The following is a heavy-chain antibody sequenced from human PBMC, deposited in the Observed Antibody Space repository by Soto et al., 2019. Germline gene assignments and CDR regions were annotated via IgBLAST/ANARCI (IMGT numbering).Heavy chain of an antibody. D-gene: IGHD2-15*01. CDR3: ARAMGLIVVVVAAFSAFDI. V-gene: IGHV3-48*01. Sequence: EVQLVESGGGLVQPGGSLRLSCAASGFTFSSYSMNWVRQAPGKGLEWVSYISSSSSTIYYADSVKGRFTISRDNAKNSLYLQMNSLRAEDTAVYYCARAMGLIVVVVAAFSAFDIWGQGTMVTVSS. J-gene: IGHJ3*02. CDR1: GFTFSSYS. CDR2: ISSSSSTI.